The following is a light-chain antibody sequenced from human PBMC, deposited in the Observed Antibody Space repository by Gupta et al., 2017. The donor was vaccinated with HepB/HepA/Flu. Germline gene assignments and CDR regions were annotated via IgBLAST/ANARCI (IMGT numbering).Light chain of an antibody. J-gene: IGLJ3*02. CDR2: GNS. CDR3: QSYDSSLSGSGV. CDR1: SSNIGAGYD. V-gene: IGLV1-40*01. Sequence: QSVLTQPPSVSGAPGQRVTISCTGNSSNIGAGYDVHWCQQLPGTAPKLLIFGNSDRPSGVPDRFSGSKSGTSASLAITGLQAEDEADYYCQSYDSSLSGSGVFGGGTKLTVL.